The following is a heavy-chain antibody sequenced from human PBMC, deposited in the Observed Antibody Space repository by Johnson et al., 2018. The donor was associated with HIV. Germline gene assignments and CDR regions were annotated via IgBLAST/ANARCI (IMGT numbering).Heavy chain of an antibody. CDR2: ISGSGGST. CDR3: ARELRAWGAFDI. CDR1: GFTFSNYA. Sequence: VQLVESGGGVVQPGRSLRLSCAASGFTFSNYAMSWVRQAPGKGLEWVSGISGSGGSTYYADSVKGRFTISRDNSKNTLYLQMNSLRAEDTAVYYCARELRAWGAFDIWGQGTMVTVSS. D-gene: IGHD1-26*01. V-gene: IGHV3-23*04. J-gene: IGHJ3*02.